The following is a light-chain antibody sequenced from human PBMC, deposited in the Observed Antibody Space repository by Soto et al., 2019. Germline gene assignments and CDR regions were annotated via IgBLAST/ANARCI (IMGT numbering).Light chain of an antibody. J-gene: IGKJ1*01. CDR3: QQYNRWT. Sequence: DIHMTQSPPTLSAXLXDXXTXXCRASQSISSWLAWYQQKPGKAPKLLIYDASSLESGVPSRFSGSGSGTEFTLTISSLQPDDFATYYCQQYNRWTFGQGTKVDIK. V-gene: IGKV1-5*02. CDR1: QSISSW. CDR2: DAS.